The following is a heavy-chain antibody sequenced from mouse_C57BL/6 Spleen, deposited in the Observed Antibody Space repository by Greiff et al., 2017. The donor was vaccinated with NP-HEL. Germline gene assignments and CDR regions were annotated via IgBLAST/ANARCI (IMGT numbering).Heavy chain of an antibody. V-gene: IGHV1-9*01. CDR2: ILPGSGST. J-gene: IGHJ3*01. Sequence: VQLQQSGAELMKPGASVKLSCKATGYTFTGYWIEWVKQRPGHGLEWIGEILPGSGSTNDNEKFKGKATFTADTSSNTAYMQLSSLTTEDSAIYYCARPAQAPFAYWGQGTLVTVSA. CDR1: GYTFTGYW. D-gene: IGHD3-2*02. CDR3: ARPAQAPFAY.